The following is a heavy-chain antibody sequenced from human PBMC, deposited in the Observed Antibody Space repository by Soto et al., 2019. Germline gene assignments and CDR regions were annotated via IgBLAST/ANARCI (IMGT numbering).Heavy chain of an antibody. V-gene: IGHV4-34*01. CDR3: ARGPRYYGSGSARWEYFQH. CDR2: INHSGST. Sequence: SETLSLTCAVYGGSFSGYYWSWIRQPPGKGLEWIGEINHSGSTNYNPSLKSRVTISVDTSKNQFSLKLSSVTAADTAVYYCARGPRYYGSGSARWEYFQHWGQGTLVTVSS. J-gene: IGHJ1*01. D-gene: IGHD3-10*01. CDR1: GGSFSGYY.